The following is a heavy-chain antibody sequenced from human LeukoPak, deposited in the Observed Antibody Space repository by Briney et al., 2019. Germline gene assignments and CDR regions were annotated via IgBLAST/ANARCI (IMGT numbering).Heavy chain of an antibody. CDR1: GGSFSGYY. V-gene: IGHV4-4*07. CDR3: AREPSPERGGVAFDI. D-gene: IGHD3-3*01. Sequence: SETLSLTCAVYGGSFSGYYWSWIRQPAGKGLEWIGRIYSSGSTNYNPSLKSRVTISVDTSKNQFSLKLRFVTAADTAVYYCAREPSPERGGVAFDIWGQGTMVTVSS. CDR2: IYSSGST. J-gene: IGHJ3*02.